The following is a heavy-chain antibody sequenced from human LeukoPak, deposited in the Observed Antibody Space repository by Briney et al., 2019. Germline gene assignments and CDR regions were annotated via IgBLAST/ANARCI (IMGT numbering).Heavy chain of an antibody. Sequence: PGGSLRLSCAASGFTFSSYAMSCVRQAPGKGLEWVSAISGSGGSTYYADSVKGRFTISRDNSKNTLYLQMNSLRAEDTAVYYCAKGGFSGFGGYDWVDNWGQGTPVTVSS. J-gene: IGHJ4*02. D-gene: IGHD5-12*01. CDR3: AKGGFSGFGGYDWVDN. CDR2: ISGSGGST. CDR1: GFTFSSYA. V-gene: IGHV3-23*01.